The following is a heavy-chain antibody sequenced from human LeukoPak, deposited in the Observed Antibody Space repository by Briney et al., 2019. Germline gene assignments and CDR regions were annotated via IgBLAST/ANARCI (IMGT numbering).Heavy chain of an antibody. CDR3: SKDRQGGGGWYLFDY. Sequence: GGSLRLSCAASGFTFSSFAMRWARQAPGKGLEWVSGVSDSGGSSTYADSVKGRFTISRENSKNTLYLEMNSLRAEDTAVYYCSKDRQGGGGWYLFDYWGQGTLVTVSS. J-gene: IGHJ4*02. CDR1: GFTFSSFA. CDR2: VSDSGGSS. D-gene: IGHD6-19*01. V-gene: IGHV3-23*01.